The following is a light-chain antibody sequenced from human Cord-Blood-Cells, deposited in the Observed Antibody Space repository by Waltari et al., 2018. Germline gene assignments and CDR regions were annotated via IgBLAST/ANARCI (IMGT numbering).Light chain of an antibody. CDR1: QIVSSN. V-gene: IGKV3-15*01. J-gene: IGKJ2*03. CDR2: GAS. CDR3: QQYNNWYS. Sequence: EIVMTQSPATLSVSPGERATLSCRASQIVSSNLAWYQQKPGQAPRLLIYGASTRATGIPARFSGSGSGTEFTLTISSLQYEDFAVYYCQQYNNWYSFGQGTKLEIK.